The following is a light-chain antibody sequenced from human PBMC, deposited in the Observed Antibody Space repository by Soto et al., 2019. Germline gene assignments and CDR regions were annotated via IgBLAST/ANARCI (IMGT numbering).Light chain of an antibody. CDR2: VSS. CDR3: QQYNSWPLT. V-gene: IGKV3-15*01. CDR1: QSVYSN. J-gene: IGKJ4*01. Sequence: EIVMTQPPATLSVSPGERVTLSCRASQSVYSNLAWYQQKPGQAPRLLIYVSSTRATGIPARFSGSGSGTDFTLTISSLQSEDFAVYYCQQYNSWPLTFGGGTKVEIK.